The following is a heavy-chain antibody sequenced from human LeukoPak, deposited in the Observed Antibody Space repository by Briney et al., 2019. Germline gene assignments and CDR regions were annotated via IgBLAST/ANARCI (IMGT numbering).Heavy chain of an antibody. Sequence: PGGSLRLSCAASGFSLSTHWMTWVRQAPEKGLEWVANINEEGSVKHYVDSVKGRFTISRDNAKNLLFLHMNSPRAEDTAVYYCARELADSSGWHNWGQGTLVTVSS. CDR3: ARELADSSGWHN. CDR1: GFSLSTHW. CDR2: INEEGSVK. D-gene: IGHD6-19*01. V-gene: IGHV3-7*01. J-gene: IGHJ4*02.